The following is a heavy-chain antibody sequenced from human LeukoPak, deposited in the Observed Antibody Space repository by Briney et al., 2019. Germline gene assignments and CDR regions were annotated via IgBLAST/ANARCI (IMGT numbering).Heavy chain of an antibody. CDR1: GYSFSSYG. J-gene: IGHJ3*02. CDR2: ISGYNGHT. Sequence: GESLKISCKASGYSFSSYGISWVRQAPGQGLEWMGWISGYNGHTNYAQKFQGRVTMTTDTSTSTAYMELRSLRSDDTAVYYCARMMTPRHYYDRSGYYYGAFDIWGQGTMVTVSS. V-gene: IGHV1-18*01. D-gene: IGHD3-22*01. CDR3: ARMMTPRHYYDRSGYYYGAFDI.